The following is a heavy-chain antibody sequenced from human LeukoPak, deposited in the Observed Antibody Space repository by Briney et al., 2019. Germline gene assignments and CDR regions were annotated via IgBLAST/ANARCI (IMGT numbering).Heavy chain of an antibody. CDR1: GGSISSGSYY. CDR2: IYASGST. CDR3: ARVRGSYYSFFDY. D-gene: IGHD1-26*01. J-gene: IGHJ4*02. V-gene: IGHV4-61*02. Sequence: SESLSLTCTVSGGSISSGSYYWSWIRQPAGKGLEWIGRIYASGSTNYNPSLKSRVTISVDTSKNQFSLKLSSVTAADTAVYYCARVRGSYYSFFDYWGQGTLVTVSS.